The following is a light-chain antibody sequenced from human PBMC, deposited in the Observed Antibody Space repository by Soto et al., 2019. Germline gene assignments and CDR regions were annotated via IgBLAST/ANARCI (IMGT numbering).Light chain of an antibody. J-gene: IGKJ2*01. CDR2: GAS. CDR1: QTISSSY. CDR3: QHYDRSPPKYT. V-gene: IGKV3-20*01. Sequence: EIVLTQSPGTLSLSPGERATLSCRASQTISSSYLAWYQQKPGQAPRLLIFGASSRATDIPDRFSGSGSGTDFTLTITRLQPEAFAVYYCQHYDRSPPKYTFGQGTKLEIK.